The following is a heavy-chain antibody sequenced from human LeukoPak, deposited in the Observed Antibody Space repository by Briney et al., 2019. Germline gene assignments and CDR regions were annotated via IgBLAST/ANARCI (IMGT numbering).Heavy chain of an antibody. CDR3: ARRGGHSWDVGNWFDP. CDR1: GDSIRTTSF. V-gene: IGHV4-39*01. Sequence: SKTLSLTCLVSGDSIRTTSFWGWIRQPPGMGLEWIASASHSGINYYNPSLRSRVIVSADTSKNQFSLRLTSVTAADTAVYYCARRGGHSWDVGNWFDPWGQGILVTVSS. CDR2: ASHSGIN. D-gene: IGHD6-13*01. J-gene: IGHJ5*02.